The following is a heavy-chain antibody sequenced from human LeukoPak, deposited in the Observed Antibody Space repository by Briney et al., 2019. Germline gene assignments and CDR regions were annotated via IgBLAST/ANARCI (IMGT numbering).Heavy chain of an antibody. CDR2: INWNSGNI. CDR3: AKDYTTMVRGVDY. Sequence: GGSLSLSCAASEFSFDDYDNCCCLQAPPKNVEWGSGINWNSGNIGYTESVKGRVTISIDNAKNSLSLKMNTLRPADTALYYCAKDYTTMVRGVDYWGQGTLVTVSS. CDR1: EFSFDDYD. D-gene: IGHD5-18*01. V-gene: IGHV3-9*01. J-gene: IGHJ4*02.